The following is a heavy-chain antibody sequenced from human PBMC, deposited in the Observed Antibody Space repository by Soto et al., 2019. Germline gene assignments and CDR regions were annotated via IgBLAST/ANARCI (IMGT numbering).Heavy chain of an antibody. CDR2: IWHDGGNK. D-gene: IGHD3-16*01. V-gene: IGHV3-33*01. J-gene: IGHJ4*02. Sequence: GGSLRLSCAASGFTFSSYGMHWVRQAPGKGLEWVAFIWHDGGNKFYAESVKGRFTISRDNSKNTLYLQMTSLSAEDTAMYYCARDGDVNTGFGNDYCGQGTLVTVYS. CDR1: GFTFSSYG. CDR3: ARDGDVNTGFGNDY.